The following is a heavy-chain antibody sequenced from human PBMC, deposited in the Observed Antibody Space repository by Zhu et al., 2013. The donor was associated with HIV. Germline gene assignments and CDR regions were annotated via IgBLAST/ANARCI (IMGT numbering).Heavy chain of an antibody. CDR3: ARDLHYDILTGQPGDDAFDI. D-gene: IGHD3-9*01. CDR2: IIPIFGTA. V-gene: IGHV1-69*06. J-gene: IGHJ3*02. CDR1: GGTFSSYA. Sequence: QVQLVQSGAEVKKPGSSVKVSCKASGGTFSSYAISWVRQAPGQGLEWMGGIIPIFGTANYAQKFQGRVTITADKSTSTAYMELSSLRSEDTAVYYCARDLHYDILTGQPGDDAFDIWGQGTMVTVSS.